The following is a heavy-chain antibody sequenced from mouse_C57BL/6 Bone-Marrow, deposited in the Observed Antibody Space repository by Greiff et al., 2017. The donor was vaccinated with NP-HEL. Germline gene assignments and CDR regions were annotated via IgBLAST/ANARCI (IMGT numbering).Heavy chain of an antibody. CDR1: GYAFSSSW. CDR2: IYPGDGDT. J-gene: IGHJ2*01. Sequence: VQLQQSGPELVKPGASVKISCKASGYAFSSSWMNWVKQRPGKGLEWIGRIYPGDGDTNYNGKFKGKATLTADKSSSTAYMQLSSLTSEDSAVYFCARSTYYYGRPYYFDYWGQGTTLTVSS. D-gene: IGHD1-1*01. V-gene: IGHV1-82*01. CDR3: ARSTYYYGRPYYFDY.